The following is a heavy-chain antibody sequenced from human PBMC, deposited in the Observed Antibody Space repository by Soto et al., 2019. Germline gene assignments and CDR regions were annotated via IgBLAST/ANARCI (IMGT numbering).Heavy chain of an antibody. D-gene: IGHD2-21*02. CDR3: ARALPTYTVVTKECAFDI. CDR2: IYYSGST. V-gene: IGHV4-30-4*01. J-gene: IGHJ3*02. Sequence: QVQLQESGPGLVKPSQTLSLTCTVSGGSISSGDYYWSWIRQPPGKGLEWIGYIYYSGSTYYNPSLKSRVTISVDTSKNQFSLKLSSVTAADTAVYYCARALPTYTVVTKECAFDIWGQGTMVTVSS. CDR1: GGSISSGDYY.